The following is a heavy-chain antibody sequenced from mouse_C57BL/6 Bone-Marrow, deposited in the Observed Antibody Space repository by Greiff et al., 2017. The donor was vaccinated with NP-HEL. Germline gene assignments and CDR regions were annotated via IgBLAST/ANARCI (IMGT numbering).Heavy chain of an antibody. Sequence: VQLQQSGPELVKPGASVKIPCKASGYTFTDYNMDWVKQSHGKSLEWIGDINPNNGGTIYNQKFKGKATLTVDKSSSTAYMELRSLTSEDTAVYYWARTDYDWFAYWGQGTLVTVSA. J-gene: IGHJ3*01. D-gene: IGHD2-4*01. V-gene: IGHV1-18*01. CDR3: ARTDYDWFAY. CDR2: INPNNGGT. CDR1: GYTFTDYN.